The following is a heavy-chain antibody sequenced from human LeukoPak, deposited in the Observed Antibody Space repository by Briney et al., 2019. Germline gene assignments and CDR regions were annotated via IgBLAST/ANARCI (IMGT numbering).Heavy chain of an antibody. Sequence: GSLRLSCAASGFIFSSYEMNWVRQAPGKGLERVSYISSSGSTIYYADSVKGRFTISRDNAKNSLYLQMNSLRAEDTAVYYCAELGITMIGGVWGKGTTVTISS. CDR3: AELGITMIGGV. CDR2: ISSSGSTI. V-gene: IGHV3-48*03. CDR1: GFIFSSYE. D-gene: IGHD3-10*02. J-gene: IGHJ6*04.